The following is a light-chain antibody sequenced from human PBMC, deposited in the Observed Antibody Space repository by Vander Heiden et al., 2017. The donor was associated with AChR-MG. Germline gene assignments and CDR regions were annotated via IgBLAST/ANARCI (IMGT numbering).Light chain of an antibody. V-gene: IGLV2-11*01. CDR1: SSDVAGNNY. CDR3: CSDAGSYTWV. Sequence: QSALTQPRSVSGPPGQSVTISCTGTSSDVAGNNYGAWYQQHPGKAPKLMIYDVSKRPSGVPDRFSGAKSGNTASLTISGLQAEDEADYYCCSDAGSYTWVFGGGTKLTVL. J-gene: IGLJ3*02. CDR2: DVS.